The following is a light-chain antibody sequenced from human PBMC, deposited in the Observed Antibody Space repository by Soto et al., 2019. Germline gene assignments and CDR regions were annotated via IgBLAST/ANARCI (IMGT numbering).Light chain of an antibody. CDR2: EVV. CDR1: KNDIGVYDF. CDR3: KSYAGSNTYV. V-gene: IGLV2-8*01. Sequence: SALAQHPSASGSPGQSVTISCTGTKNDIGVYDFVSWYQNHPGKAPRLIIYEVVQRPSGVPDRFSGSKSGNTASLTVSGLQAADEADYFCKSYAGSNTYVFGSGTKV. J-gene: IGLJ1*01.